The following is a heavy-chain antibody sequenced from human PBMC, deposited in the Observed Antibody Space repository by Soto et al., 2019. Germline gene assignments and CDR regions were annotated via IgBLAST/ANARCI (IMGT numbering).Heavy chain of an antibody. D-gene: IGHD6-19*01. CDR3: ASSLRGIAVAVDFDY. V-gene: IGHV3-33*01. J-gene: IGHJ4*02. Sequence: QVQLVESGGGVVQPGRSLRLSCAASGFTFSSYGMHWVRQAPGKGLEWVAVIWYDGSNKYYADSVKGRFTISRDNSKNTLYLQMNSLRAEDTAVYYCASSLRGIAVAVDFDYWGQGTLVTVSS. CDR1: GFTFSSYG. CDR2: IWYDGSNK.